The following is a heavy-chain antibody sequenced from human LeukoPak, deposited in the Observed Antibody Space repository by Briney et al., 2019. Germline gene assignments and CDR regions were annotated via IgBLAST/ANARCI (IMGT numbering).Heavy chain of an antibody. J-gene: IGHJ4*02. CDR3: ARHTLAAAGTYYFDY. D-gene: IGHD6-13*01. CDR2: IIPIFGTA. V-gene: IGHV1-69*13. CDR1: GGTFSSYA. Sequence: ASVKVSCKASGGTFSSYAISWVRQAPGQGLEWMGGIIPIFGTANYAQKFQGRVTITADGSTSTAYMELSSLRSEDTAVYYCARHTLAAAGTYYFDYWGQGTLVTVSS.